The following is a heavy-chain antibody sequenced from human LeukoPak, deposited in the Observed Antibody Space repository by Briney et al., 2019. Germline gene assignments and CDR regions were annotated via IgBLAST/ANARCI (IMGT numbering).Heavy chain of an antibody. D-gene: IGHD1-1*01. J-gene: IGHJ4*02. V-gene: IGHV4-34*01. CDR1: GGSFSGYY. CDR2: IYYSGST. CDR3: ARHVTSLANYYFDY. Sequence: SETLSLTCAVYGGSFSGYYWSWIRQPPGKGLEWIGSIYYSGSTYYNPSLKSRVTISVDTSKNQFSLKLSSVTAADTAVYYCARHVTSLANYYFDYWGQGTLVTVSS.